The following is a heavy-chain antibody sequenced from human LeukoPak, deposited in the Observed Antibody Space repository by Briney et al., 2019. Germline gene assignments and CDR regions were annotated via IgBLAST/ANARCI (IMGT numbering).Heavy chain of an antibody. CDR2: IYYSGST. CDR1: GGSISSSSYY. Sequence: SETLSLTCTVSGGSISSSSYYRGWIRQPPGKGLEWIGSIYYSGSTYYNPSLKSRVTISVDTSKNQFSLKLSSVTAADTAVYYCATQPLFCRGGSCYDYWGQGTLVTVSS. J-gene: IGHJ4*02. V-gene: IGHV4-39*01. D-gene: IGHD2-15*01. CDR3: ATQPLFCRGGSCYDY.